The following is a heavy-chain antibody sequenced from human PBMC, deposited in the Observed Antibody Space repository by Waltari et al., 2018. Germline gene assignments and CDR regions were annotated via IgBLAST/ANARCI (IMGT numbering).Heavy chain of an antibody. J-gene: IGHJ5*02. CDR1: GYTLTELS. CDR3: ATRSSSWGDANWFDP. Sequence: QVQLVQSGAEVKKPGASVKVSCKVSGYTLTELSMHWVRQAPGKGLEWMGGFDPEDGETIYAKKFQGSVTMTEDTSTDTAYMELSSLRSEDTAVYYCATRSSSWGDANWFDPWGQGTLVTVSS. V-gene: IGHV1-24*01. D-gene: IGHD6-13*01. CDR2: FDPEDGET.